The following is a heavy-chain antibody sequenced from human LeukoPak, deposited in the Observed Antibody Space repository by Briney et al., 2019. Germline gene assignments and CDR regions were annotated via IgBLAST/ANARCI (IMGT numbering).Heavy chain of an antibody. CDR2: ISSRGDYI. J-gene: IGHJ4*02. Sequence: GGSLRLSCAASGFTFSTYSMNWVRQAPGKGLEWVSSISSRGDYIYYADSVKGRFTISRDNAKNSLFLQMNSLRAEDTAVYYYARDSSDFDYWGQGTLVTVSS. D-gene: IGHD6-19*01. V-gene: IGHV3-21*01. CDR3: ARDSSDFDY. CDR1: GFTFSTYS.